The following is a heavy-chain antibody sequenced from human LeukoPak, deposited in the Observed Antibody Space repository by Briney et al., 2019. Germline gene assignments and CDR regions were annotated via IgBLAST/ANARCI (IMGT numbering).Heavy chain of an antibody. CDR2: ISDSGVNT. CDR3: AQRPPYSSGWLKWFDP. D-gene: IGHD6-19*01. V-gene: IGHV3-23*01. Sequence: GGSLRLSCAASGFTFSRYGMRWVRQAPGKGLEWVSVISDSGVNTHYADSVKGRFTISRDNSKDTLHLQMNSLRAEDTAVYYCAQRPPYSSGWLKWFDPWGQGISVTVSS. J-gene: IGHJ5*02. CDR1: GFTFSRYG.